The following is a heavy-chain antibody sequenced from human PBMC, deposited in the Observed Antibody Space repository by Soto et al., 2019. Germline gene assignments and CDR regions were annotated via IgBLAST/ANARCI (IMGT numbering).Heavy chain of an antibody. Sequence: GGSLRLSCAASGFTFSSSWMHWVCQAPEKGLEWVADIKCDGSEKYYVDSVKGRLTISRGNAKNSLYLQVNSLRAEDMTVYYCVRGQTRITIFGVVIIEVDYWGQGTLVTVSS. D-gene: IGHD3-3*01. CDR2: IKCDGSEK. J-gene: IGHJ4*02. V-gene: IGHV3-7*03. CDR3: VRGQTRITIFGVVIIEVDY. CDR1: GFTFSSSW.